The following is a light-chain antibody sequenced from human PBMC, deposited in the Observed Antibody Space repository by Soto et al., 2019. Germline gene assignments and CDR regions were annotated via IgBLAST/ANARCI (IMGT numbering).Light chain of an antibody. CDR2: WAS. CDR3: QQNYSAPLT. J-gene: IGKJ4*01. CDR1: QSVLSSSNKKNY. V-gene: IGKV4-1*01. Sequence: DIVMTQSPDSLAVSLGERATINCKSSQSVLSSSNKKNYLAWHQQKPGQPPKLLISWASSRQSGVPDRFSGSGSGTDFTLTISSLQAEDGAVYYCQQNYSAPLTFAGGSKVDIK.